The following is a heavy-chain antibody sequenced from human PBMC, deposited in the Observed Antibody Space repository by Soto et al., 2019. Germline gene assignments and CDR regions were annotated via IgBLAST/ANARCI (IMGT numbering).Heavy chain of an antibody. CDR3: ARTPASYYNWFDP. Sequence: TLSLTCFVSGGSISGSDFYWSWIRQSPGEGLEWIGYIYYTGHTHYNPSLKGRITISVDTSKNQFSLKLSSLTVADTAVYYCARTPASYYNWFDPWGQGTLVTVSS. CDR2: IYYTGHT. CDR1: GGSISGSDFY. D-gene: IGHD3-10*01. J-gene: IGHJ5*02. V-gene: IGHV4-30-4*01.